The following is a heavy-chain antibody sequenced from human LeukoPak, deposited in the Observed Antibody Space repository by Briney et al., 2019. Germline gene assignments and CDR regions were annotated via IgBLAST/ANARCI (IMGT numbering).Heavy chain of an antibody. V-gene: IGHV3-9*03. CDR1: GFTFDDYA. D-gene: IGHD3-3*01. Sequence: GGSLRLSCAASGFTFDDYAMHWVRQAPGKGLEWVSGISWNSGSIGYADSVKGRFTISRDNAKNSLYLQMNSLRAEDMALYYCAKSNLPYYDFWSGYPYYFDYWGQGTLVTVSS. CDR2: ISWNSGSI. CDR3: AKSNLPYYDFWSGYPYYFDY. J-gene: IGHJ4*02.